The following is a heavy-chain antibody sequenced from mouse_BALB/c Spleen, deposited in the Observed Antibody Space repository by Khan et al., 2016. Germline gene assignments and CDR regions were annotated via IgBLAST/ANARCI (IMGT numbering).Heavy chain of an antibody. CDR1: GYSFTSYY. V-gene: IGHV1S135*01. D-gene: IGHD1-1*01. CDR3: ASSTQSFYAMDY. J-gene: IGHJ4*01. CDR2: IDPFNGGT. Sequence: VQLQQSGPELMKPGASVKISCKASGYSFTSYYMHWVKQSHGKSLEWIGYIDPFNGGTSYNQKFKGKATLTVDKSSSTAYMHLSSLTSEDSAVYDCASSTQSFYAMDYWGQGTSVTVSS.